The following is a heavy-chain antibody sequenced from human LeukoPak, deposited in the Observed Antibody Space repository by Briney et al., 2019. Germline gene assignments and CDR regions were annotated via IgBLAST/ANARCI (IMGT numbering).Heavy chain of an antibody. J-gene: IGHJ3*02. Sequence: PGGPLRLSCAASGVTLSDHHMDWVRQAPGKGLEWVGRTRDKARGYTTEYAASVEGRFTISRDDSKTLVYLQMNSLKTEDTAVYFCARDGAAGDNSAFDIWGQGTVVTVSS. CDR3: ARDGAAGDNSAFDI. CDR1: GVTLSDHH. CDR2: TRDKARGYTT. D-gene: IGHD6-25*01. V-gene: IGHV3-72*01.